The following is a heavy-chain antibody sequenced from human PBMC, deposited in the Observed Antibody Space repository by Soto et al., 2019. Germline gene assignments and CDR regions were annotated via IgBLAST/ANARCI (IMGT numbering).Heavy chain of an antibody. CDR1: GFTFSSYA. CDR3: AGPQFYSVYSSSWYPRDLGY. V-gene: IGHV3-23*01. Sequence: TGGSLRLSCAASGFTFSSYAMSWVRQAPGKGLEWVSAISGSGGSTYYADSVKGRFTISRDNSKNTLYLQMNSLRAEDTAVYYCAGPQFYSVYSSSWYPRDLGYWGQGTLVTVSS. D-gene: IGHD6-13*01. J-gene: IGHJ4*02. CDR2: ISGSGGST.